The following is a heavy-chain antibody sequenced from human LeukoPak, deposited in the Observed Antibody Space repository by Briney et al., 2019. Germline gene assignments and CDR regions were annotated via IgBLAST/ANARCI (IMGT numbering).Heavy chain of an antibody. V-gene: IGHV3-48*01. J-gene: IGHJ4*02. CDR3: ARDFLFRTIFGVEYYFDY. D-gene: IGHD3-3*01. CDR1: GFTFSSYA. CDR2: ISSSSSTI. Sequence: QPGGSLRLSCAASGFTFSSYAMSWVRQAPGKGLEWVSYISSSSSTIYYADSVKGRFTISRDNAKNSLYLQMNSLRAEDTAVYYCARDFLFRTIFGVEYYFDYWGQGTLVTVSS.